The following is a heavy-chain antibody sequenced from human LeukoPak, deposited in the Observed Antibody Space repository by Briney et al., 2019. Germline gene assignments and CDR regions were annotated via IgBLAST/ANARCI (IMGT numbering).Heavy chain of an antibody. CDR1: GFTFDDYA. V-gene: IGHV3-9*01. Sequence: GGSLRLSCAASGFTFDDYAMHWVRQAPGKGLEWVSGISWNSGSIGCADSVKGRFTISRDNAKNSLYLQMNSLRAEDTAVYYCAGGPNWGSTCDYWGQGTLVTVSS. CDR3: AGGPNWGSTCDY. D-gene: IGHD7-27*01. CDR2: ISWNSGSI. J-gene: IGHJ4*02.